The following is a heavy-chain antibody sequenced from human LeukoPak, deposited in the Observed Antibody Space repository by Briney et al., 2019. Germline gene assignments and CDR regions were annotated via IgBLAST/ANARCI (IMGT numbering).Heavy chain of an antibody. Sequence: KASETLSLTCTVSGGSISSYYWSWIRQPAGKGLEWIGRIYTSGSTNYNPSLKSRVTMSVDTSKNQFSLKLSSVTAADTAVYYCAREAAIQGGYYFDYWGQGTLVTVSS. CDR2: IYTSGST. CDR1: GGSISSYY. V-gene: IGHV4-4*07. J-gene: IGHJ4*02. D-gene: IGHD2-21*02. CDR3: AREAAIQGGYYFDY.